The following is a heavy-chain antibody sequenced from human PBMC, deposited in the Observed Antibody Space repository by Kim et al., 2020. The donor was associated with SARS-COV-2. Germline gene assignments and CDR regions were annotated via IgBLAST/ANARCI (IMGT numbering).Heavy chain of an antibody. V-gene: IGHV3-33*05. CDR2: ISYDGSNK. J-gene: IGHJ4*02. CDR3: ARDPSSGWYKAVDY. D-gene: IGHD6-19*01. Sequence: GGSLRLSCAASGFTFSSYGMHWVRQAPGKGLEWVAVISYDGSNKYYADSVKGRFTISRDNSKNTLYLQMNSLRAEDTAVYYCARDPSSGWYKAVDYWGQGTLVTVSS. CDR1: GFTFSSYG.